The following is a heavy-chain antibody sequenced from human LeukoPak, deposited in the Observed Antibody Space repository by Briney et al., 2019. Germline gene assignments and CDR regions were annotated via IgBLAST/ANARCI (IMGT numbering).Heavy chain of an antibody. V-gene: IGHV4/OR15-8*01. J-gene: IGHJ4*02. CDR2: IYRSGAT. D-gene: IGHD3-22*01. CDR1: GDSFSSNNY. CDR3: ARNAGYSDLNY. Sequence: ETLSLTCTVSGDSFSSNNYWTWIRQPPGKGLEWIGEIYRSGATNYNPSLRSRVTVSLDKSKNQFSLRLNSVTAADTAIYYCARNAGYSDLNYWGQGVLVTVSS.